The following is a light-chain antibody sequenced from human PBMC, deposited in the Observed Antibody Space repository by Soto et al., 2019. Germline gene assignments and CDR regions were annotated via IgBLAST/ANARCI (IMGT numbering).Light chain of an antibody. Sequence: DIQMTQSPSTLSASVGDRVTITCRASQNIHNFLAWYQQKPGKAPKLLIYDASGLESGVPSRFSGSGSGTEFTLTISSLQSDDFATYYCQQYYSYSLYTFGQGTKLEIK. J-gene: IGKJ2*01. CDR1: QNIHNF. CDR2: DAS. CDR3: QQYYSYSLYT. V-gene: IGKV1-5*01.